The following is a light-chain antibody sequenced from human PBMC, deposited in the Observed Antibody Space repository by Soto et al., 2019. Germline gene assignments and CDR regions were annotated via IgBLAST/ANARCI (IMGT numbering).Light chain of an antibody. CDR2: EVN. Sequence: QSALTQPASLSGSPGQSITISCTGTSSDIGAYDYVSWFQQHPGKAPKLMISEVNNRPSGVSNRFSGSKSGNTASLTISGLQVEDEAEYFCCSFTTTSTHVYGTGTKV. V-gene: IGLV2-14*01. CDR1: SSDIGAYDY. J-gene: IGLJ1*01. CDR3: CSFTTTSTHV.